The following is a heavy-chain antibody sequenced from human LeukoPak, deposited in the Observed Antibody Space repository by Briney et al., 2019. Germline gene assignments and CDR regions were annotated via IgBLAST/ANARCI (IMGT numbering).Heavy chain of an antibody. J-gene: IGHJ4*02. D-gene: IGHD6-19*01. CDR2: ISSSSSYI. CDR1: GFTFSSYS. V-gene: IGHV3-21*01. Sequence: GGSLKLSCAASGFTFSSYSMNWVRQAPGKGLEWVSSISSSSSYIYYADSVKGRFTISRDNAKNSLYLQMNSLRAEDTAVYYCARDRWHSSGWYTGEFDYWGQGTLVTVSS. CDR3: ARDRWHSSGWYTGEFDY.